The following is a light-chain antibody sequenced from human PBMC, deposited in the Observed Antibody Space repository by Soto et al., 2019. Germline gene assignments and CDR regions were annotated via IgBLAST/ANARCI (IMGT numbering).Light chain of an antibody. V-gene: IGKV3-20*01. CDR1: QSVSSSY. CDR2: GAS. J-gene: IGKJ1*01. Sequence: EIVLTQSPGTLSLSPGERATLSCRASQSVSSSYLAWYQQKPGQAPRLLIYGASSRATGIPDRFSGSGSGTDFTLTISSLEPEDLAVYYCQQYGSSPTTFGQGTKVDIK. CDR3: QQYGSSPTT.